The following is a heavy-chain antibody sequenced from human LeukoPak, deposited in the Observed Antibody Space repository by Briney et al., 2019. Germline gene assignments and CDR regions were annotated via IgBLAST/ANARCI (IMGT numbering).Heavy chain of an antibody. V-gene: IGHV3-74*01. J-gene: IGHJ5*02. CDR2: INSDGSSI. CDR1: GFTFSSYW. D-gene: IGHD3-16*01. Sequence: GGSLRLSRAASGFTFSSYWMHWVRQAPGKGLVWVSRINSDGSSITYADSVKGRFTISRDNAKNTLYLQMNSLRAEDTAVYYCARASTFGINWFDPWGQGSLATVSS. CDR3: ARASTFGINWFDP.